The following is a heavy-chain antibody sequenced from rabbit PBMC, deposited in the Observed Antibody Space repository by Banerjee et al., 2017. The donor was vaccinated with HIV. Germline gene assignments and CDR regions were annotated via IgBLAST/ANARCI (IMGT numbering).Heavy chain of an antibody. Sequence: QSLEESGGDLVKPGASLTLTCKASGFSFSSGYYMCWVRQAPGKGLEWIACIDVGSIGSTDYASWAKGRFTISKTSSTTVTLQMTSLTDADTATYFCARGAGSSYYRHYFNLWGPGTLVTVS. CDR1: GFSFSSGYY. D-gene: IGHD8-1*01. CDR3: ARGAGSSYYRHYFNL. CDR2: IDVGSIGST. J-gene: IGHJ4*01. V-gene: IGHV1S40*01.